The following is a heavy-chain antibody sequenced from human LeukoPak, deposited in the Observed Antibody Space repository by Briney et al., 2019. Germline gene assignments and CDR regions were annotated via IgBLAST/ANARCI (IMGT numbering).Heavy chain of an antibody. CDR2: IIPIFGTA. CDR1: GGPFSSYA. Sequence: SVKVSCKASGGPFSSYAISWVRQAPGQGLEWMGGIIPIFGTANYAQKFQGRVTITADESTSTAYMELSSLRSEDTAVYYCARDLGAYYDSSGYSYWGQGTLVTVSS. V-gene: IGHV1-69*01. CDR3: ARDLGAYYDSSGYSY. D-gene: IGHD3-22*01. J-gene: IGHJ4*02.